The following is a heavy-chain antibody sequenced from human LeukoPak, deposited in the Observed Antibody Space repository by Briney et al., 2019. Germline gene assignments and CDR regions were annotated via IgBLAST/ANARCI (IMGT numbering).Heavy chain of an antibody. J-gene: IGHJ4*02. CDR3: TRGGGGGSFPHY. V-gene: IGHV3-53*01. D-gene: IGHD2-21*01. CDR2: IYTGGST. CDR1: GFTVSSNF. Sequence: GGSLTLSCAASGFTVSSNFLSGVRQPPAKELEWVSDIYTGGSTYYADSVKGRFTISRDNSKNTLYLQMSSLRAEDTAVYYCTRGGGGGSFPHYWGQGTLVTVSS.